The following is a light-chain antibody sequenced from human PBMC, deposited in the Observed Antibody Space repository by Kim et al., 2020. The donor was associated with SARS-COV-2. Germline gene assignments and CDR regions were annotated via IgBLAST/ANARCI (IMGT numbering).Light chain of an antibody. CDR1: NLGSKG. CDR3: QVWDGSSDHWV. Sequence: PGKTAQITGGGNNLGSKGVHWYQQKPGQAPVLVISFDRDRPSGIPERFSGSNPGTTATLTISRVEAGDEADYYCQVWDGSSDHWVFGGGTQLTVL. CDR2: FDR. V-gene: IGLV3-21*04. J-gene: IGLJ3*02.